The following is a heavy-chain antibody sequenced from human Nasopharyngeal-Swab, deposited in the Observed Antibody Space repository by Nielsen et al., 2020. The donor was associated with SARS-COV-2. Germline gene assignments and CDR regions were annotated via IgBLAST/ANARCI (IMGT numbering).Heavy chain of an antibody. CDR1: GFTFSSYF. CDR3: ARGSMVRGQGVVDS. CDR2: INCEESST. J-gene: IGHJ4*02. Sequence: GESLTVSCAASGFTFSSYFIHCFCLAPGKGLVWVSRINCEESSTSYADSVKGRFTISRDNAKNTLYLQVNSLRAEDTAVYYCARGSMVRGQGVVDSWGQGTLVTVSS. V-gene: IGHV3-74*01. D-gene: IGHD3-10*01.